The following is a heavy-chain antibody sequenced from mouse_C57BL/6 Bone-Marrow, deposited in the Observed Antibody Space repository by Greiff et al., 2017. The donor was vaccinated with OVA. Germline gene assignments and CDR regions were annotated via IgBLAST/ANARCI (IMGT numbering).Heavy chain of an antibody. CDR3: ARHKNIYYDYDGYFDV. CDR1: GFTFSDYG. D-gene: IGHD2-4*01. CDR2: ISNLAYSI. Sequence: EVKLVESGGGLVQPGGSLKLSCAASGFTFSDYGMAWVRQAPRKGPEWVAFISNLAYSIYYADTVTGRFTISRENAKNTLYLEMSSLRSEDTAMYYCARHKNIYYDYDGYFDVWGTGTTVTVSS. V-gene: IGHV5-15*01. J-gene: IGHJ1*03.